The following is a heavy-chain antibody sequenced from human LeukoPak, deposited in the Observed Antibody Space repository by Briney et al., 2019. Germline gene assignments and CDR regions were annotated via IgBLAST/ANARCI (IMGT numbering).Heavy chain of an antibody. CDR1: GGSIRGYY. CDR3: ARLMVRGVRYYYYYMDV. J-gene: IGHJ6*03. V-gene: IGHV4-34*01. Sequence: PSETLSLTCNVSGGSIRGYYWSWIRQPPGKGLEWIGEINHSGSTNYNPSLKSRVTISVDTSKNQFSLKLSSVTAADTAVYYCARLMVRGVRYYYYYMDVWGKGTTVTISS. CDR2: INHSGST. D-gene: IGHD3-10*01.